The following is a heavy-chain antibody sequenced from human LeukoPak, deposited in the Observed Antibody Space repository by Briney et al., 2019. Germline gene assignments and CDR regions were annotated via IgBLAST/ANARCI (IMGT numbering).Heavy chain of an antibody. J-gene: IGHJ4*02. D-gene: IGHD4-17*01. CDR1: GGSISSSSYY. V-gene: IGHV4-39*01. CDR2: IYYSGST. Sequence: SETLSLTCTVSGGSISSSSYYWGWIRQPPGKGLEWIGSIYYSGSTYYNPSLKSRVTISVDTSKNQFSLKLSSVTAADTAVYYCARFSTVTTSYWGPGTLVTVSS. CDR3: ARFSTVTTSY.